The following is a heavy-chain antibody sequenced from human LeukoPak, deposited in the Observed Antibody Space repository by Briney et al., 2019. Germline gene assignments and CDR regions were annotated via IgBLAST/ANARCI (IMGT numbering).Heavy chain of an antibody. CDR3: AKDISYDYVWGSYRPRQIYYFDY. CDR1: GFTFDDYA. Sequence: GGSLRLSCAASGFTFDDYAMHWVRQAPGKGLEWVSLISGDGGSTYNADSVKGRFTISRDNSKNSLYLQMNSLRTEDTALYYCAKDISYDYVWGSYRPRQIYYFDYWGQGTLVTVSS. J-gene: IGHJ4*02. D-gene: IGHD3-16*02. CDR2: ISGDGGST. V-gene: IGHV3-43*02.